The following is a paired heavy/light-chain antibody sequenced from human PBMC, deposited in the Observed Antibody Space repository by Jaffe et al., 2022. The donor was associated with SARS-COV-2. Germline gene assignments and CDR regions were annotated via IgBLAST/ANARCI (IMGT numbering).Light chain of an antibody. Sequence: IVLTQSPGTLSLSPGERATLSCRASQSVSGGYLAWYQQKPGQAPRLLIYRVSSRATGIPDRFSGSGSGTDFTLTISRLEPEDFAVYYCQQYGGSSYTFGQGTKLEIK. CDR2: RVS. CDR1: QSVSGGY. J-gene: IGKJ2*01. CDR3: QQYGGSSYT. V-gene: IGKV3-20*01.
Heavy chain of an antibody. J-gene: IGHJ4*02. CDR2: IASDGVNS. V-gene: IGHV3-9*01. CDR3: AAGCNITSCYRIFDQ. Sequence: EVQLVESGGGLVQPGRSLRLSCVVSKFTFDDYAMHWVRQAPGKGLEWVSGIASDGVNSLYADSVKGRFTISRDNAKNSLYLQMNSLRAEDSALYYCAAGCNITSCYRIFDQWGQGTLVTVSS. D-gene: IGHD2-2*01. CDR1: KFTFDDYA.